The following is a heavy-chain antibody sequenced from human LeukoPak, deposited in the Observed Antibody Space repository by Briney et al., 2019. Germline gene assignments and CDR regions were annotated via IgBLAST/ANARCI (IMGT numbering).Heavy chain of an antibody. J-gene: IGHJ3*02. D-gene: IGHD6-19*01. V-gene: IGHV3-9*03. CDR3: TKGSSGGWYDAFDI. Sequence: PGRSLRLSCAASRFTFDVYAMHWVRQAPGKGLEWVSAINWNSGSIGYADSVRGRFTISRDNAKNSLYLQMNSLRAEDMALYYCTKGSSGGWYDAFDIWGQGTMVTVSS. CDR1: RFTFDVYA. CDR2: INWNSGSI.